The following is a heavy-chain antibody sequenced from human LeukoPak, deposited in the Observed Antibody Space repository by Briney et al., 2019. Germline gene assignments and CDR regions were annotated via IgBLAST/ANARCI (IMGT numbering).Heavy chain of an antibody. CDR2: INHSGST. V-gene: IGHV4-34*01. CDR3: ARLDTANTIDY. Sequence: PSETLSLTCAVYGGSFSGYYWSWIRQPPGKGLEWIGEINHSGSTNYNPSLKSRVTISVDTSKNQFSLKLSSVTAAGTAVYYCARLDTANTIDYWGQATLVTVSS. D-gene: IGHD5-18*01. CDR1: GGSFSGYY. J-gene: IGHJ4*02.